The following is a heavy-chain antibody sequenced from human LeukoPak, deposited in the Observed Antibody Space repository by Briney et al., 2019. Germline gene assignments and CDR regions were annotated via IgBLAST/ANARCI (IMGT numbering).Heavy chain of an antibody. CDR3: ASGYSYGYVTGY. Sequence: SETLSLTCAVYGGSFSGYYWSWIRQPPGKGLEWIGEINHSGSTNYNPSLKSRVTISVDTSKSQFSLKLSSVTAADTAVYYCASGYSYGYVTGYWGQGTLVTVSS. V-gene: IGHV4-34*01. D-gene: IGHD5-18*01. CDR2: INHSGST. J-gene: IGHJ4*02. CDR1: GGSFSGYY.